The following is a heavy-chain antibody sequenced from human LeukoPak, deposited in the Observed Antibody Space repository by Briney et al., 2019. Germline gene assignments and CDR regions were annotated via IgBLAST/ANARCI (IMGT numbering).Heavy chain of an antibody. CDR3: SAQYCSGGSCAEPH. Sequence: PGGSLRLSCAASGLSFSGSVMHWVRQASGKGLEWVGRISFKTHNYATVYAASVKGRFTISRDHSKNTEYLKVNSMKTEDTAVYFCSAQYCSGGSCAEPHWGQGTLVTVSS. J-gene: IGHJ1*01. V-gene: IGHV3-73*01. CDR2: ISFKTHNYAT. CDR1: GLSFSGSV. D-gene: IGHD2-15*01.